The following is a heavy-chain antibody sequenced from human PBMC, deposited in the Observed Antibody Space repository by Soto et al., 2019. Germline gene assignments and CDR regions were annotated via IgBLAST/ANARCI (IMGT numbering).Heavy chain of an antibody. V-gene: IGHV1-18*01. CDR2: ISAYNGNT. J-gene: IGHJ6*02. D-gene: IGHD3-9*01. CDR3: AREDWSDYYYYGMDA. Sequence: VKVSCKASGYTFTSYGISWVRQAPGQGLEWMGWISAYNGNTNYAQKLQSRVTMTTDTSTSTAYMELRSLRSDDTAVYYFAREDWSDYYYYGMDAGCQGTTVTVSS. CDR1: GYTFTSYG.